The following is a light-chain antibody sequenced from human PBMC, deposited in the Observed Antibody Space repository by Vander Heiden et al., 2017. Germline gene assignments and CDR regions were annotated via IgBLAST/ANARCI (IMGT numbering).Light chain of an antibody. Sequence: QSALTQPASVSGSPGQSSTISCTGTSSDIGDHDHVSWYQQHPGKVPKVIIYEVSKRPSGVSNRFAGSKAGNTASLTISGLQAEDDADYYCCSYTRSSTLVFGTGTKVTAL. J-gene: IGLJ1*01. CDR1: SSDIGDHDH. CDR2: EVS. CDR3: CSYTRSSTLV. V-gene: IGLV2-14*01.